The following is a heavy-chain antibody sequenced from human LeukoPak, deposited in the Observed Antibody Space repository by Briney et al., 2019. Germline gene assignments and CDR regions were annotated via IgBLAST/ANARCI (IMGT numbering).Heavy chain of an antibody. D-gene: IGHD3-16*01. CDR2: IYYSGGT. J-gene: IGHJ5*02. Sequence: PSETLSLTCTVSGGSIRSYYWSWIRQPPGKGLEWIGYIYYSGGTSYNPSLKSRVTISVDTSKNQFSLKLTSVTAADTAVYYCARLGTGGPLNWFDPWGQGNLVTVSS. V-gene: IGHV4-59*08. CDR3: ARLGTGGPLNWFDP. CDR1: GGSIRSYY.